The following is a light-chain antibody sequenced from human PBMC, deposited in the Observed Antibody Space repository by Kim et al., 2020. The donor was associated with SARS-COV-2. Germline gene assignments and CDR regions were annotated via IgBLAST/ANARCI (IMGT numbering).Light chain of an antibody. J-gene: IGKJ2*01. CDR3: QQSYSTPPYT. Sequence: ASVGDRVTITCRAGQSISTYLNWYQQKPGQAPKLLIYAASSLQSGVPSRFSGSGSGTDCTLTISSLEPEDFATYYCQQSYSTPPYTFGQGTKLEI. CDR2: AAS. CDR1: QSISTY. V-gene: IGKV1-39*01.